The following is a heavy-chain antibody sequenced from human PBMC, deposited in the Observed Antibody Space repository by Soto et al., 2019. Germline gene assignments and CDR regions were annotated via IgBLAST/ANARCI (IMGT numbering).Heavy chain of an antibody. Sequence: GGSLRLSCAASGFTFSTYSMHWVRQAPGKGLEWVAVISYGGSNKYYADSVKGRFTISRDNSNNTLYLQMNVLRADDTAVYYCAKGYYYDSSGNYAVRESSFDSWGQGTLVTVSS. V-gene: IGHV3-30-3*01. D-gene: IGHD3-22*01. J-gene: IGHJ4*02. CDR1: GFTFSTYS. CDR2: ISYGGSNK. CDR3: AKGYYYDSSGNYAVRESSFDS.